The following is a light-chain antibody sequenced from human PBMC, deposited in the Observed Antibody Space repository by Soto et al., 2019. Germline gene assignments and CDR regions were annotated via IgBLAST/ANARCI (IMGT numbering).Light chain of an antibody. Sequence: QSALTQPASVSGSPGQSITISCIGTSSDVGGYDYVSWYQQNTGKAPKLIIYEVINRPSGVSSRFSGSKSGNTASLTISGLQAEDEADYYCSSYTSDSTHVFGSGTKLTVL. CDR1: SSDVGGYDY. V-gene: IGLV2-14*01. CDR2: EVI. CDR3: SSYTSDSTHV. J-gene: IGLJ1*01.